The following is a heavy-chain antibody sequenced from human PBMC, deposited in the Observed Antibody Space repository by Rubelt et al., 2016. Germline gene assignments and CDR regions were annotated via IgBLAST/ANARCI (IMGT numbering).Heavy chain of an antibody. Sequence: VQLVESGGGLVQRGGSLRLSCSASGFTFNSYAMHWLRLAPGRGLEYVSTLTYTGDTAYYADSVKGRFTISRDTSRDTLYLQRTNLRAEDTATYYCVTHLGSGRYFNYWGRGTQVTVSS. D-gene: IGHD6-19*01. CDR2: LTYTGDTA. CDR3: VTHLGSGRYFNY. J-gene: IGHJ4*02. V-gene: IGHV3-64D*06. CDR1: GFTFNSYA.